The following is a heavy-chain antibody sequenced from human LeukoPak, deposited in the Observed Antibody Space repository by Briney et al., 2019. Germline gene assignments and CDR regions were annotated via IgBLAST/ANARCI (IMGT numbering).Heavy chain of an antibody. CDR1: GYWFTSYW. Sequence: GESLKISCRASGYWFTSYWIGRVRQMPGKGLEWMGIMYPGDSATRYSPAFQGHVTISADSSISTAYLQWSSLKVSDTAIYYCARRAGISGYSFYLDSWGQGTLVTVSS. CDR3: ARRAGISGYSFYLDS. CDR2: MYPGDSAT. D-gene: IGHD5-12*01. J-gene: IGHJ4*02. V-gene: IGHV5-51*01.